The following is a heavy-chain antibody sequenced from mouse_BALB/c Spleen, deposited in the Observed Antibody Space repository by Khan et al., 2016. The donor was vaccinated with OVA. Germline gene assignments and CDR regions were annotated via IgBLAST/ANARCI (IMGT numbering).Heavy chain of an antibody. CDR1: GFSLTSYG. D-gene: IGHD1-1*01. CDR3: ARPYGSSYWYFDV. V-gene: IGHV2-9*02. CDR2: IWAGGST. Sequence: QVQLKESGPGLVAPSQSLSITCTVSGFSLTSYGVHWVRQPPGKGLEWLGVIWAGGSTNYNSALMSRLSISKDNSKSQVVLKMNSLQTDDTSMYDCARPYGSSYWYFDVWGAGTTVTVSS. J-gene: IGHJ1*01.